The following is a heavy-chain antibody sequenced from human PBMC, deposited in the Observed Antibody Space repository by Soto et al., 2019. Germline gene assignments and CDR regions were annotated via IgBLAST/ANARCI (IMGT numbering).Heavy chain of an antibody. V-gene: IGHV3-23*04. Sequence: EVQLVESGGGLVQPGGSLRLSCVASGFSFGTYAMTWVRQVPGKGLEWVSTISGGIGSTFYADSVKGRFTISRDISKKMLFLHMNGLRGEDTGTSYCAKGAARYFDYWGRGTLVTVSS. J-gene: IGHJ4*02. CDR2: ISGGIGST. CDR1: GFSFGTYA. CDR3: AKGAARYFDY. D-gene: IGHD1-26*01.